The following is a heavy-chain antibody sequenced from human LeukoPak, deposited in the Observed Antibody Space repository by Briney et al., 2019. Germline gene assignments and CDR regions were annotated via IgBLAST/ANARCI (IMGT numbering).Heavy chain of an antibody. V-gene: IGHV4-31*03. D-gene: IGHD6-13*01. J-gene: IGHJ4*02. Sequence: PSQTLSLTCTLSGGSISSGGYYWSWIRQHPGKGLEWIGYIYYSGSTYYNPSLKSRVTISVDTSKNQFSLKLSSVAAADTAVYYCARVSSSWYREVDYWGQGTLVTVSS. CDR1: GGSISSGGYY. CDR3: ARVSSSWYREVDY. CDR2: IYYSGST.